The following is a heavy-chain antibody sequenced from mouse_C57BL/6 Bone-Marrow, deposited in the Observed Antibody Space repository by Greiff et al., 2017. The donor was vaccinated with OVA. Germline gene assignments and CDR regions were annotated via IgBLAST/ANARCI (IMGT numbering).Heavy chain of an antibody. CDR1: GFTFSSYA. J-gene: IGHJ4*01. V-gene: IGHV5-9-1*02. CDR3: TREGYDNYAMDY. CDR2: ISSGGDYI. D-gene: IGHD2-2*01. Sequence: EVKVVESGEGLVKPGGSLKLSCAASGFTFSSYAMSWVRQTPEKRLEWVAYISSGGDYIYYADTVKGRFTISRVNARNTLYLQMSSLKSEDTAMYYCTREGYDNYAMDYWGQGTSVTVSS.